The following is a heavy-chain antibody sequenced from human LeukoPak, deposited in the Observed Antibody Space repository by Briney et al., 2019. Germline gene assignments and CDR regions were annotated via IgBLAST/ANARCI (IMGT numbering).Heavy chain of an antibody. J-gene: IGHJ5*02. Sequence: PGGSLKLSCAASGFTFSGSAMHGVRQASGKGLEWVGRIRSKANSYATAYAASLKGRFTISRDDSKNTPYLQMNSLKTEDTAVYYCTRHESGYCSSTSCLNWFDPWGQGTLVTVSS. D-gene: IGHD2-2*01. CDR3: TRHESGYCSSTSCLNWFDP. CDR2: IRSKANSYAT. V-gene: IGHV3-73*01. CDR1: GFTFSGSA.